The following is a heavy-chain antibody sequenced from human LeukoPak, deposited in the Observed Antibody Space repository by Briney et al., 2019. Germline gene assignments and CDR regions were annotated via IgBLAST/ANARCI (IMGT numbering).Heavy chain of an antibody. CDR3: ATPGMAAAGRVGAFDI. CDR1: GYTFTSYG. Sequence: ASVKVSCKASGYTFTSYGISWVRRAPGQGLEWMGWISAYNGNTNYAQKLQGRVTMTTDTSTSTAYMELRSLRSDDTAVYYCATPGMAAAGRVGAFDIWGQGTMVTVSS. D-gene: IGHD6-13*01. V-gene: IGHV1-18*01. J-gene: IGHJ3*02. CDR2: ISAYNGNT.